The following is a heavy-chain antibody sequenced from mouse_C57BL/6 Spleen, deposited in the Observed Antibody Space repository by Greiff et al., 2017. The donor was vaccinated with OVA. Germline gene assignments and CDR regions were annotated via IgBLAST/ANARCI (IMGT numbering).Heavy chain of an antibody. V-gene: IGHV3-6*01. Sequence: EVKLVESGPGLVKPSQSLSLTCSVTGYSITSCYYWNWIRQFPGNKLEWMGYISYDGSNNYNPSLKNRISITRATSKNQFVLKLNSVTTADTATYYCAREDGFSYFDYWGQGTTLTVSS. D-gene: IGHD2-3*01. CDR2: ISYDGSN. J-gene: IGHJ2*01. CDR1: GYSITSCYY. CDR3: AREDGFSYFDY.